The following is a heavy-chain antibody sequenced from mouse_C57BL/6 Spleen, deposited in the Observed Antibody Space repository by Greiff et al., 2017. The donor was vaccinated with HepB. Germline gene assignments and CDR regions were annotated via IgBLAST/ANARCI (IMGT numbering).Heavy chain of an antibody. D-gene: IGHD1-1*01. CDR3: ASGGYYNGSSNWYFDV. Sequence: DVQLVESGGGLVKPGGSLKLSCAASGFTFSDYGMHWVRQAPEKGLEWVAYISSGSSTIYYADTVKGRFTISRDNAKNTLFLQMTSLRSEDTAMYYCASGGYYNGSSNWYFDVWGTGTTVTVSS. CDR1: GFTFSDYG. V-gene: IGHV5-17*01. CDR2: ISSGSSTI. J-gene: IGHJ1*03.